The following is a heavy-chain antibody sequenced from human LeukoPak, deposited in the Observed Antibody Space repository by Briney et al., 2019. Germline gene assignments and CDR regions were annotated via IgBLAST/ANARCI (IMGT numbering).Heavy chain of an antibody. CDR2: IIPIFGTA. CDR1: GGTFSSCA. J-gene: IGHJ4*02. CDR3: ARDEDMVATIPSFFDY. Sequence: SVKVSCKASGGTFSSCAISWVRQAPGQGLEWMGGIIPIFGTANYAQKFQGRVTITTDESTSTAYMELSSLRSEDTAVYYCARDEDMVATIPSFFDYWGQGTLVTVSS. D-gene: IGHD5-12*01. V-gene: IGHV1-69*05.